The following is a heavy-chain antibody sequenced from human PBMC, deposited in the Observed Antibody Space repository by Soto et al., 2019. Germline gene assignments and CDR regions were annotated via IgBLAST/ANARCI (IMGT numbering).Heavy chain of an antibody. J-gene: IGHJ6*02. CDR1: GYTFTSYY. V-gene: IGHV1-46*01. Sequence: ASVKVSCKASGYTFTSYYMHWVRQAPGQGLEWIGIINPSGGSTSYAQKFQGRVTMTRDTSTSTVYMELSSLRSEDTAVYYCARAPYYDILTGYQIYYYGMDVWGQGTTVTVSS. CDR3: ARAPYYDILTGYQIYYYGMDV. D-gene: IGHD3-9*01. CDR2: INPSGGST.